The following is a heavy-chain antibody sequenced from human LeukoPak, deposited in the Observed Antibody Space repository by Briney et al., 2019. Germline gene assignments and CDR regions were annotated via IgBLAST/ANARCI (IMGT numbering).Heavy chain of an antibody. D-gene: IGHD1-1*01. CDR2: ISENGGTT. CDR1: GCTFSSYA. J-gene: IGHJ4*02. CDR3: AKEGPTGTTKFDY. Sequence: PGGSLRLSCAASGCTFSSYAMSWLRQAPGKGLELVSAISENGGTTYYADSVEGRSTISRDNSKNTLSLQLNSLRAEDTAVYYCAKEGPTGTTKFDYWGQGTLVTVSS. V-gene: IGHV3-23*01.